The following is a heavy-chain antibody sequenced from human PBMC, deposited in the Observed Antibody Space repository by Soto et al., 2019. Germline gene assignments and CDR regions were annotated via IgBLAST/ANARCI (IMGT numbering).Heavy chain of an antibody. V-gene: IGHV1-69*13. D-gene: IGHD3-10*01. CDR3: ARATAGPVGAAAQTRNYGMDV. J-gene: IGHJ6*02. CDR2: IIPIFGTA. CDR1: GGTFSSYA. Sequence: SVKVSCKASGGTFSSYAISWVRRAPGQGLEWMAGIIPIFGTANYAQKFQGRVTITADESTSTAYMELSSLRSEDTAVYYCARATAGPVGAAAQTRNYGMDVWGQGTTVTVSS.